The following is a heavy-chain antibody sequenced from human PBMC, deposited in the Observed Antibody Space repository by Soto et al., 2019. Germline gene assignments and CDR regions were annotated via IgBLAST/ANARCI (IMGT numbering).Heavy chain of an antibody. V-gene: IGHV2-5*02. CDR1: GFSLSTSGVG. J-gene: IGHJ4*02. CDR3: AHSGAMTRRHYFDY. Sequence: QITLKESGPTLVKPTQTLTLTCTFSGFSLSTSGVGVGWIRQPPGKALEWLALIYWDDDKRYSPSLKSRLTIPKDTSKNQVVLTMTNMDPVDTATYYRAHSGAMTRRHYFDYWGQGTLVTVSS. CDR2: IYWDDDK. D-gene: IGHD4-17*01.